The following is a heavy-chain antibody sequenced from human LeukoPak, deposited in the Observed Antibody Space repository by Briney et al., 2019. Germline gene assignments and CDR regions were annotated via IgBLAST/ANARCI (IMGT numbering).Heavy chain of an antibody. J-gene: IGHJ3*02. CDR2: IIPIFGTA. D-gene: IGHD2-2*01. Sequence: SVKVSCKASGYTFTSYGISWVRQAPGQGLERMGGIIPIFGTANYAQKFQGRVTITADESTSTAYMELSSLRSEDTAVYYCARGEVVPAASHAFDIWGQGTMVTVSS. V-gene: IGHV1-69*13. CDR1: GYTFTSYG. CDR3: ARGEVVPAASHAFDI.